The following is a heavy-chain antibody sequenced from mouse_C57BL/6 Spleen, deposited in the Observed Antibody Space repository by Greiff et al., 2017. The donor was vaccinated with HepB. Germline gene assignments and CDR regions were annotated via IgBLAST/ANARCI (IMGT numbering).Heavy chain of an antibody. CDR2: IDPSDSYT. J-gene: IGHJ2*01. V-gene: IGHV1-69*01. CDR1: GYTFTSYW. Sequence: QVHVKQPGAELVMPGASVKLSCKASGYTFTSYWMHWVKQRPGQGLEWIGEIDPSDSYTNYNQKFKGKSTLTVDKSSSTAYMQLSSLTSEDSAVYYCARDYGTRHYFDYWGQGTTLTVSS. D-gene: IGHD1-1*01. CDR3: ARDYGTRHYFDY.